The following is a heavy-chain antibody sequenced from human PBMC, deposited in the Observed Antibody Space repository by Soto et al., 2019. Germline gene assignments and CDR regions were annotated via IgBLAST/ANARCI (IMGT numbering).Heavy chain of an antibody. V-gene: IGHV3-23*01. CDR1: GFTFSDNA. Sequence: GGSLRLSCTTSGFTFSDNAMSWVRQTPGRGLYWVSAIDGGADRTHYADSVSGRFTISRDKSKNTLYLQMNSLRVEDTAIYYCAKDILRWAFDFWGQGTMVTVSS. J-gene: IGHJ3*01. CDR2: IDGGADRT. D-gene: IGHD2-15*01. CDR3: AKDILRWAFDF.